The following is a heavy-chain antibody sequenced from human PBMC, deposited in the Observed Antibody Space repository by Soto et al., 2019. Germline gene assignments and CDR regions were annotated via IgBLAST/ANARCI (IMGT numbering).Heavy chain of an antibody. D-gene: IGHD2-15*01. J-gene: IGHJ4*02. CDR1: GGTFSSDS. V-gene: IGHV1-69*12. Sequence: QVQLVQSGAEVKKPGSSVKVSCKASGGTFSSDSFSWVRQAPGQGLGWMGGIIPMFDTPIYAQKFQDRVTITADESTSTAYMQLSSMRSGDTAVYYCARSGGLAKDFNYWGQGSLVTVSS. CDR3: ARSGGLAKDFNY. CDR2: IIPMFDTP.